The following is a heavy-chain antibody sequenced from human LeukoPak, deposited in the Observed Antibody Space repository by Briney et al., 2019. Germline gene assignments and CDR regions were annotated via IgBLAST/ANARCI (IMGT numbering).Heavy chain of an antibody. V-gene: IGHV4-34*01. CDR3: ARGRRRVGVLNCSSTSCYALRWFDP. Sequence: SETLSLTCAVSGGSFSGYYWSWIRQPPGKGLEWIGEINHSGSTNYNPSLKSRVTISVDTSKNQFSLKLSSVTAADTAVYYCARGRRRVGVLNCSSTSCYALRWFDPWGQGTLVTVSS. CDR1: GGSFSGYY. CDR2: INHSGST. D-gene: IGHD2-2*01. J-gene: IGHJ5*02.